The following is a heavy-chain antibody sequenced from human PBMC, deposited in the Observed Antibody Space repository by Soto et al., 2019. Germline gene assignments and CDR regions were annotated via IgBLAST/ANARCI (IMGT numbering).Heavy chain of an antibody. CDR2: INHSGST. J-gene: IGHJ4*02. Sequence: SETLSLTCTISGDSIGTRYWSWIRQSPGKGLEWIGEINHSGSTYYNPSLKSRVTISVDRSKNQFSLKLSSVAAADTAVYYCARGGVDYYDSSGYYFSPYYFDYWGQGTLVTVSS. CDR1: GDSIGTRY. CDR3: ARGGVDYYDSSGYYFSPYYFDY. V-gene: IGHV4-4*02. D-gene: IGHD3-22*01.